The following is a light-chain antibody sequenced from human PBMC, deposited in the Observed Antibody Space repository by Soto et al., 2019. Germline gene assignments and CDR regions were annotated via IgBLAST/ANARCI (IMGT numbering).Light chain of an antibody. CDR1: SSNIGGDYD. V-gene: IGLV1-40*01. J-gene: IGLJ3*02. CDR2: RST. CDR3: QSYANTLFLPWV. Sequence: QSVLTQPPSVSGAPGQGVTISCTGSSSNIGGDYDVHWYRHLPGTAPKLLIHRSTPQPSAVPNRVSASKSGSSASLGITGLRGEDEGEYYSQSYANTLFLPWVLGGGTKLTVL.